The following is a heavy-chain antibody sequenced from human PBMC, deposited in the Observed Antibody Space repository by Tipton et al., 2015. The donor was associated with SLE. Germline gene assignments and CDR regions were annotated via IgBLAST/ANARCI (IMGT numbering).Heavy chain of an antibody. J-gene: IGHJ5*02. CDR1: GGTFSSYG. CDR2: IIPLFDMT. CDR3: AREGTGSGSYFYNWFDP. Sequence: QLVQSGAEVKKPGSSVKVSCKASGGTFSSYGFNWVRQAPGQGLEWMGGIIPLFDMTKYAQKYQGRVTITADKSTSTIYMELTSLRSEDTAVYYCAREGTGSGSYFYNWFDPWGQETLVTVSS. V-gene: IGHV1-69*17. D-gene: IGHD3-10*01.